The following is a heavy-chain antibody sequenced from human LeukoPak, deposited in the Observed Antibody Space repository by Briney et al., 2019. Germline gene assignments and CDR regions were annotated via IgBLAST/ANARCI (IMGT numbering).Heavy chain of an antibody. J-gene: IGHJ4*02. V-gene: IGHV4-39*01. CDR1: GGSISSSSYY. CDR2: IFYSGST. CDR3: ASLRERSYYARGFDY. Sequence: SETLSLTCTVSGGSISSSSYYWGWIRQPPGKGLEWIGSIFYSGSTYYNPSLKSRVTISVDTSKNQFSLKLSSVTAADTAVYYCASLRERSYYARGFDYWGQGTLVTVSS. D-gene: IGHD1-26*01.